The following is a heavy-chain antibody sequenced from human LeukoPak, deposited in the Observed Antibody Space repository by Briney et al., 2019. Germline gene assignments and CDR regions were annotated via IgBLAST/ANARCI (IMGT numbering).Heavy chain of an antibody. D-gene: IGHD6-13*01. V-gene: IGHV3-20*04. Sequence: GGSLRLSCAASGFTFDDYGMSWVRQAPGKGLEWVSGITWDGETTGYADSVKGRFTISRDNAKNSLYLQMNSLRAEDTALYYCARAYTSSRHYYYYYMDVWGKGTTVTVSS. CDR3: ARAYTSSRHYYYYYMDV. CDR2: ITWDGETT. CDR1: GFTFDDYG. J-gene: IGHJ6*03.